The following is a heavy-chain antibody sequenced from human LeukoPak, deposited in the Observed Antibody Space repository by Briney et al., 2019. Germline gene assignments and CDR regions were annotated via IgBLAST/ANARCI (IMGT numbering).Heavy chain of an antibody. V-gene: IGHV3-48*01. Sequence: GGSLRLSCVVSGFTFSSYDMNWVRQAPGKGLEWVSYISSGSGSIYYADSVKGRFTISRDNSKNTLYLHMNSLRAEDTAMYYCAKKRDAFDIWGQGTVVAVSS. D-gene: IGHD5-24*01. J-gene: IGHJ3*02. CDR2: ISSGSGSI. CDR1: GFTFSSYD. CDR3: AKKRDAFDI.